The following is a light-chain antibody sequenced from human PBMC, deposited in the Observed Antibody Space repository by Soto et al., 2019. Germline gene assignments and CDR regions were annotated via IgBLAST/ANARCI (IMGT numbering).Light chain of an antibody. CDR1: SGHSNYA. CDR2: VNSGGSH. J-gene: IGLJ7*01. V-gene: IGLV4-69*01. CDR3: QTWGTGSAIVV. Sequence: QPVLTQSPSASASLGASVKLTCTLSSGHSNYAIAWHQRQPEKGPRFLMKVNSGGSHIKGDGLPDRFSGSSSGAERYLFISSLQSEHDADYYCQTWGTGSAIVVFGGGTQLTVL.